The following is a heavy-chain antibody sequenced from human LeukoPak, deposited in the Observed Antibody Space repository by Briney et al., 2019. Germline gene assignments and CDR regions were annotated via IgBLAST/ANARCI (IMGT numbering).Heavy chain of an antibody. J-gene: IGHJ4*02. V-gene: IGHV5-51*01. D-gene: IGHD6-19*01. CDR2: IYPGDSDT. CDR1: GYSFTSYC. Sequence: GESLKISCKGSGYSFTSYCIGWVRQMPGKGLEWMGIIYPGDSDTRYSPSFQGQVTISADKSISTAYLQWSSLKASDTAMYYCARGEYIAVAGTWGGVDYWGQGTLVTVSS. CDR3: ARGEYIAVAGTWGGVDY.